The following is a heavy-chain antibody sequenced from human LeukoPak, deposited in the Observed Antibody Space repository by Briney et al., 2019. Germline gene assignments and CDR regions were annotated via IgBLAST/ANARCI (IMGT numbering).Heavy chain of an antibody. Sequence: PGGSLRLSCAASGLTFSSYWMSWVRQAPGKGLEWVANIKQDGSEKYYVDSVKGRFTISRDNAKNSLYLQMNSLRAEDTAVYYCARDFGPLHDYGVNYWGQGTLVTVSS. CDR3: ARDFGPLHDYGVNY. CDR2: IKQDGSEK. J-gene: IGHJ4*02. D-gene: IGHD4-17*01. V-gene: IGHV3-7*01. CDR1: GLTFSSYW.